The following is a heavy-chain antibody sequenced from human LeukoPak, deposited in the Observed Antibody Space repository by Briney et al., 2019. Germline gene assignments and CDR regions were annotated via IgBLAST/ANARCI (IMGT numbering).Heavy chain of an antibody. CDR1: GGSFSGYY. V-gene: IGHV4-34*01. D-gene: IGHD3-16*01. CDR3: ARVRSMGG. Sequence: SETLSLTCAVYGGSFSGYYWSWIRQPPVKGLEWIGEINHSGSTNYNPSLKSRVTISVDTSKNQFSLKLSTVTAADTAVYYCARVRSMGGWGQGTLVTVSS. J-gene: IGHJ4*02. CDR2: INHSGST.